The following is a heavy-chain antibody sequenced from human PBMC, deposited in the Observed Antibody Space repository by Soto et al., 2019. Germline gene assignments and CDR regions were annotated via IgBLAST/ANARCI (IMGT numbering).Heavy chain of an antibody. D-gene: IGHD6-13*01. CDR2: IYWDDDK. J-gene: IGHJ4*02. Sequence: QITLKESGPTLVKPTQTLTLTCTFSGFSLSSSGVGVGWIRQPPGKALEWLALIYWDDDKRYSPSLKSRVTITKDTSKNQVVLTMTNMDPVDTATYHCAHRPWISAAAEGQYFDYWGQGTLVTVSS. V-gene: IGHV2-5*02. CDR1: GFSLSSSGVG. CDR3: AHRPWISAAAEGQYFDY.